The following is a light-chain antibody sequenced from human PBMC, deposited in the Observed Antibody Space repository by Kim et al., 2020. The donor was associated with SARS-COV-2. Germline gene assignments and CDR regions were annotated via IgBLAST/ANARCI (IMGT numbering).Light chain of an antibody. CDR2: DVT. J-gene: IGLJ2*01. V-gene: IGLV2-14*03. Sequence: GQSITISCTGTRSDIGGYNYVSWYQQYPGKAPKLMIYDVTDRPSGVSNRFSGSKSANTASLTISGLRADDEATYYCSSYTDDNTVIFGGGTKVTVL. CDR3: SSYTDDNTVI. CDR1: RSDIGGYNY.